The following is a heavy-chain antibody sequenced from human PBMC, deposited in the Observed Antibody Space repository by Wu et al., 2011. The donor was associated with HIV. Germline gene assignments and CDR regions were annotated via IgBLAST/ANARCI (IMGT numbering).Heavy chain of an antibody. J-gene: IGHJ6*03. V-gene: IGHV1-69-2*01. CDR1: QNTFVDYN. Sequence: EVQLVQSGAEVQKPGATVKISCKVSQNTFVDYNIHWVQQAPGKGLEWMGVLDPENGETLYAEKFQGRVTMTADTSTDTIHLELSVRSEDTAVYYCARATGTTSPYYYYYMDVWGKGTTVTVSS. CDR2: LDPENGET. CDR3: ARATGTTSPYYYYYMDV. D-gene: IGHD1-1*01.